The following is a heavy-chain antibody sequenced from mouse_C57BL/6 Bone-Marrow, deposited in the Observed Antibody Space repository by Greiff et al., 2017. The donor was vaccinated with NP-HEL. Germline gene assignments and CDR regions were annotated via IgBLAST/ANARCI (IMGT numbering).Heavy chain of an antibody. J-gene: IGHJ4*01. CDR1: GYTFTDYN. D-gene: IGHD3-1*01. CDR2: INPNNGGT. Sequence: EVQLQQSGPELVKPGASVKMSCKASGYTFTDYNMHWVKQSHGKSLEWIGYINPNNGGTSYNQKFKGKATLTVNKSSSTAYMELRSLTSEDSAVYYCVRAQLRLRTYAMDYWGQGTSVTVSS. V-gene: IGHV1-22*01. CDR3: VRAQLRLRTYAMDY.